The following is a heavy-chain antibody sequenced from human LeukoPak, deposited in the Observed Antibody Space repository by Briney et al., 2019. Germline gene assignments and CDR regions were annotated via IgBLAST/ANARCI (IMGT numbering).Heavy chain of an antibody. CDR2: INPNSGGT. D-gene: IGHD6-13*01. V-gene: IGHV1-2*02. CDR3: ASEHLDIAAAGTGDY. CDR1: GYTFTGYY. J-gene: IGHJ4*02. Sequence: ASVKVSCKASGYTFTGYYMHWVRQAPGQGLEWMGWINPNSGGTNYAQKFQGRVTMTRDTSISTAYMELSRLRSDDTAVYYCASEHLDIAAAGTGDYWGQGTLVTVSS.